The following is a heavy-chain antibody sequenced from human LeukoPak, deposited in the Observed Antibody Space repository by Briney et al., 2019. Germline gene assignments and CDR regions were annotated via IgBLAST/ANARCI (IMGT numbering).Heavy chain of an antibody. CDR1: GFTFSSYT. CDR3: ARAYSGRYGLGYYYMDV. Sequence: GGSLRLSCAASGFTFSSYTMNWVRQAPGKGLEWVSFISTSSSYIYYADSVKGRFTISRDNAKNSLYLQMNSLRAEDTAVYYCARAYSGRYGLGYYYMDVWGKGTTVTISS. CDR2: ISTSSSYI. D-gene: IGHD1-26*01. J-gene: IGHJ6*03. V-gene: IGHV3-21*01.